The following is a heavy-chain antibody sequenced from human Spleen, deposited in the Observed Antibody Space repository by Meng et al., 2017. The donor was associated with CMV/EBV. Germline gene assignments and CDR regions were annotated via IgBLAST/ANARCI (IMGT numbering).Heavy chain of an antibody. J-gene: IGHJ6*02. CDR2: IYYTGST. D-gene: IGHD1-26*01. V-gene: IGHV4-30-4*08. Sequence: SETLSLTCTVSGGSISTRDYYWSWIRQPPGKGLEWIGYIYYTGSTYYTPSRKSRVTISVDTSKNQFSLKLRSVTAADTAVYYCAREASSSLGSDYYGMDVWGQGTTVTVSS. CDR1: GGSISTRDYY. CDR3: AREASSSLGSDYYGMDV.